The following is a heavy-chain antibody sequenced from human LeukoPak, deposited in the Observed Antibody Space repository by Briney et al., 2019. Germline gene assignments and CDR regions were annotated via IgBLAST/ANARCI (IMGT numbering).Heavy chain of an antibody. CDR2: IYYSGST. V-gene: IGHV4-39*07. CDR1: GGSISSSSYY. Sequence: SETLSLTCTVSGGSISSSSYYWGWIRQPPGKGLEWIGSIYYSGSTYYNPSLKSRVTISVDKSKNQFSLKLSSVTAPDTAVYFCARVGYDFWSGYYNPGDYWGQGTLVSVSS. D-gene: IGHD3-3*01. CDR3: ARVGYDFWSGYYNPGDY. J-gene: IGHJ4*02.